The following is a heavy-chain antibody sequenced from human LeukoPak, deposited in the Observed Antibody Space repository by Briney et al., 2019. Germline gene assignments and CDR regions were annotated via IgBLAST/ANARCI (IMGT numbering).Heavy chain of an antibody. Sequence: AGGSLRLSCAASGFTFSSYEMNWVRQAPGKGLEWVSFISSSASLIYYADSVKGRFSISRDNAQNSLYLQMNSLRVEDAAVYYCARDQSNTYGTRDYNYGLDVWGQGTTVTVSS. V-gene: IGHV3-48*03. CDR1: GFTFSSYE. J-gene: IGHJ6*02. CDR3: ARDQSNTYGTRDYNYGLDV. D-gene: IGHD1-26*01. CDR2: ISSSASLI.